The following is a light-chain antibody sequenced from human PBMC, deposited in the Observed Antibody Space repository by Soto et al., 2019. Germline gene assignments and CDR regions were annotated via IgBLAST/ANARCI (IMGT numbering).Light chain of an antibody. CDR2: GAS. V-gene: IGKV3-20*01. J-gene: IGKJ1*01. Sequence: TQSPSTLSASVGDRVTITCRASQSISNRLAWYQQKPGQAPRLLIYGASTRATGVPDRFSGSGSGTDFTLTISRLEPEDFAVYHCQQYGSLSWTFGQGTKVDIK. CDR1: QSISNR. CDR3: QQYGSLSWT.